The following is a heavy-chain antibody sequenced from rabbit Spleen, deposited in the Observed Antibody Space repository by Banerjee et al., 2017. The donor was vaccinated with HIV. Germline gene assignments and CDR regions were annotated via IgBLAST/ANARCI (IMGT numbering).Heavy chain of an antibody. V-gene: IGHV1S40*01. J-gene: IGHJ6*01. CDR1: GVSFSSSSY. CDR2: TAGSSSGFT. D-gene: IGHD8-1*01. Sequence: QSLEESGGDLVKPGASLTLTCTASGVSFSSSSYMCWVRQAPGKGLEWISCTAGSSSGFTYSATWAKGRFTCSKTSSTTVTLQMTSLTVADTATYFCARDSGTSFSSYGMDLWGPGTLVTVS. CDR3: ARDSGTSFSSYGMDL.